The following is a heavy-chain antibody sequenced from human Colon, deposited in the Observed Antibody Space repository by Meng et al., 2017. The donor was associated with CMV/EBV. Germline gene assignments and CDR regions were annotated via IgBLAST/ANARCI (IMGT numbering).Heavy chain of an antibody. D-gene: IGHD2-2*01. J-gene: IGHJ4*02. Sequence: SETLSLTCTVSGGSIRNYCWSWIRQSPGKELEWIGYIYSNGGTNYSPSLKSRVTISVDTSKNQFSLRLNSVTAADTAVYYCAGNVEVLPTAKVLWDSWGQGMLVTVSS. CDR2: IYSNGGT. CDR1: GGSIRNYC. CDR3: AGNVEVLPTAKVLWDS. V-gene: IGHV4-59*01.